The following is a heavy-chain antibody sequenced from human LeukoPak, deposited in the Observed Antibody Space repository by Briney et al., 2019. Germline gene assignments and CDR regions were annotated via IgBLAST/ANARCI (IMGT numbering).Heavy chain of an antibody. Sequence: GGSLRLSCAASGFTFSNYAMSWVRQAPRKGLEWVSAISGSGGTTYYADSVTGRFTISRDNSKNTLYLQMNSLRAEDTAVYYCAKDFWAARPYYFDYWGQGTLVTVSS. V-gene: IGHV3-23*01. CDR1: GFTFSNYA. CDR2: ISGSGGTT. J-gene: IGHJ4*02. CDR3: AKDFWAARPYYFDY. D-gene: IGHD6-6*01.